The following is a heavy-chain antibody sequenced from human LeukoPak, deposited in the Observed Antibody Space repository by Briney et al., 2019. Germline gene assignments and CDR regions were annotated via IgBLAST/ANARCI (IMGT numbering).Heavy chain of an antibody. Sequence: SETLSLTCTVSGGSISSYYWSWIRQPAGKGLEWIGRIYTSGSTNYNPSLKSRVTISVDTSKNQFSLKLSSVTAADTAVYYCARDHVVPASNWFDPWGQGTLVTVSS. CDR2: IYTSGST. V-gene: IGHV4-4*07. J-gene: IGHJ5*02. CDR1: GGSISSYY. D-gene: IGHD2-2*01. CDR3: ARDHVVPASNWFDP.